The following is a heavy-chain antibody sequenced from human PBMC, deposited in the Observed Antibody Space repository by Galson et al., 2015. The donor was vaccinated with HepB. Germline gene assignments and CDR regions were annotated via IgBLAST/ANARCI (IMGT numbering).Heavy chain of an antibody. CDR2: IKPDGSEK. J-gene: IGHJ4*02. D-gene: IGHD2-21*01. CDR1: GFTLSPHW. Sequence: SLRLSCAASGFTLSPHWMTWVRQAPGKGLEWVANIKPDGSEKSYADSVEGRFTISRDNAKNSVYLQMNSLRAEDTAMYFCTQMWWSQHWGQGTLVTVSS. V-gene: IGHV3-7*01. CDR3: TQMWWSQH.